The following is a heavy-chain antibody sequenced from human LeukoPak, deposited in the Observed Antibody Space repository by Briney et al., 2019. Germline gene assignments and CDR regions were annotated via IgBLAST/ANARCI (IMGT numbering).Heavy chain of an antibody. Sequence: GESLKISCKGSGYSFTSYWIGWVRQMPGKGLEWVGIIYPDDSDTRYSPSFQGQVTISADKSISTAYLQWSRLEASDTAMYYCAREHDYDILTGYRVGDAFDIWGQGTMVTVSS. J-gene: IGHJ3*02. V-gene: IGHV5-51*01. D-gene: IGHD3-9*01. CDR3: AREHDYDILTGYRVGDAFDI. CDR1: GYSFTSYW. CDR2: IYPDDSDT.